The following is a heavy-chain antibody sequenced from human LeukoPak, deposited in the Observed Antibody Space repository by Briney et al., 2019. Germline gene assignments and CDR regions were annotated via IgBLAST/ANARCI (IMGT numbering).Heavy chain of an antibody. CDR1: GYTFTSYG. CDR3: ARAVLSRWSLLLWFDP. V-gene: IGHV1-18*01. J-gene: IGHJ5*02. Sequence: GASVKVSCKASGYTFTSYGISWVRQAPGQGLEWMGWISAYNGNTNYAQKLQGRVTMTTDTSTSTAYMELRSLRSDDTAVYYCARAVLSRWSLLLWFDPWGQGTLVTVSS. CDR2: ISAYNGNT. D-gene: IGHD3-22*01.